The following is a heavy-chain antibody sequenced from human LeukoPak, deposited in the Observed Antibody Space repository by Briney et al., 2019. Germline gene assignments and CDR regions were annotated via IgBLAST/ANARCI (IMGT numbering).Heavy chain of an antibody. D-gene: IGHD3-22*01. CDR3: ARKGETYYYDSSGYSGAFDI. CDR2: ISSSGSTI. V-gene: IGHV3-48*03. Sequence: GGSLRLSCAASGFTFSSYEMNWVRQAPGKGLEWVSYISSSGSTIYYADSVKGRFTISRDNAKNSLYLQMNSLRAEDTAVYYCARKGETYYYDSSGYSGAFDIWGQGTMVTVSS. J-gene: IGHJ3*02. CDR1: GFTFSSYE.